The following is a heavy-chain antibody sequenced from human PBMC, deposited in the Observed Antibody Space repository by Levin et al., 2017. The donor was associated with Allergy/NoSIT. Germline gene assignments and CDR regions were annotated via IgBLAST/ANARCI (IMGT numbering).Heavy chain of an antibody. V-gene: IGHV3-15*01. Sequence: GESLKISCAASGFTFSNVWMTWVRQAPGKGLEWVGRIKSKIDGGTTDYAAPVKGEFTISRDDSKNTAYLEINSLKTEDTAVYYCTTGDCGGGSCHAFDYWGRGTLVTVSS. J-gene: IGHJ4*02. D-gene: IGHD2-15*01. CDR1: GFTFSNVW. CDR2: IKSKIDGGTT. CDR3: TTGDCGGGSCHAFDY.